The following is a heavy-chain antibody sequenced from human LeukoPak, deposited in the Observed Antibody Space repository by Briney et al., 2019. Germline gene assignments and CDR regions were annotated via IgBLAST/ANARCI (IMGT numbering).Heavy chain of an antibody. D-gene: IGHD5-12*01. J-gene: IGHJ4*02. V-gene: IGHV3-30*18. CDR3: AKDVAGYGYPLYLDY. CDR1: GFTFSIYG. Sequence: PGRSLRLSCAASGFTFSIYGMHWVRQAPAKGLEWVAVISYDGTNKYYADSVKSRFTLSRDNSKNTLYLQMNSLRAEDTAVYYCAKDVAGYGYPLYLDYWGQGTLVTVSS. CDR2: ISYDGTNK.